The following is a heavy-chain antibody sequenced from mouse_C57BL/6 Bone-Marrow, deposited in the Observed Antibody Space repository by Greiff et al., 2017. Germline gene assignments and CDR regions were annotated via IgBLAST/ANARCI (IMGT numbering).Heavy chain of an antibody. CDR3: ARRRLRFDY. J-gene: IGHJ2*01. Sequence: VKLVESGAELVKPGASVKLSCKASGYTFTSYWMHWVKQRPGQGLEWIGMIHPNSGSTNYNEKFKSKATLTVDKSSSTAYMQLSSLTSEDSAVYYCARRRLRFDYWGQGTTLTVSS. V-gene: IGHV1-64*01. CDR1: GYTFTSYW. CDR2: IHPNSGST. D-gene: IGHD2-4*01.